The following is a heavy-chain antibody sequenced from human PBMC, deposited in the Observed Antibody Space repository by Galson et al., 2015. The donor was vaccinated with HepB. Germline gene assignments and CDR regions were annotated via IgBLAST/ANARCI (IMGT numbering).Heavy chain of an antibody. CDR1: GFSLSTRGVA. CDR3: AHSQPLGSGYPDAFDI. D-gene: IGHD5-12*01. Sequence: PALVKPTQTLTLTCTFSGFSLSTRGVAVGWIRQPPGKALEWLALIYWDDDKRYSPSLKSRLTITKDTSKNQVVLRMTNMDPVDTATYYCAHSQPLGSGYPDAFDIWGQGTMVTVSS. CDR2: IYWDDDK. J-gene: IGHJ3*02. V-gene: IGHV2-5*02.